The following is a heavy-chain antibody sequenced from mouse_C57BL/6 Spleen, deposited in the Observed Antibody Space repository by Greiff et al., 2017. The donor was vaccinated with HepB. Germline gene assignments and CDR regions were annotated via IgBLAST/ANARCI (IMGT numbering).Heavy chain of an antibody. V-gene: IGHV1-82*01. D-gene: IGHD2-4*01. CDR2: IYPGDGDT. CDR1: GYAFSSSW. CDR3: ARNYYDYDGCYAMDY. Sequence: QVQLQQSGPELVKPGASVKISCKASGYAFSSSWMNWVKQRPGKGLEWIGRIYPGDGDTNYNGKFKGKATLTADKSSSTAYMQLSRLTSEDSAVYFCARNYYDYDGCYAMDYWGQGTSVTVSS. J-gene: IGHJ4*01.